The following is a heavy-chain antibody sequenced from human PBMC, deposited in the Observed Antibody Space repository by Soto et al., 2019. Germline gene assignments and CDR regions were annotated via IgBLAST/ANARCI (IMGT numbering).Heavy chain of an antibody. Sequence: SGPTLVNPTETLTLTCTVSGFSLSNARWGVSWIRQPPGKALECLAHIFSNDEKSYSTSLKSRLTISKDTSKSQVVLTMTNMDLVDTATYYCARLENSLYYFDYWGQGTLVTVSS. CDR2: IFSNDEK. J-gene: IGHJ4*02. CDR3: ARLENSLYYFDY. V-gene: IGHV2-26*01. D-gene: IGHD1-1*01. CDR1: GFSLSNARWG.